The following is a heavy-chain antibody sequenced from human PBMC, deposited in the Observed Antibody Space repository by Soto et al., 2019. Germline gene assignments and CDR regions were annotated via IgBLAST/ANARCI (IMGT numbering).Heavy chain of an antibody. J-gene: IGHJ6*02. CDR2: ISAYNGNT. D-gene: IGHD6-13*01. CDR1: GYTFTSYG. V-gene: IGHV1-18*01. Sequence: ASGKVSCKASGYTFTSYGISWVRQAPGQGLEWMGWISAYNGNTNYAQKLQGRVTMTTDTSTSTAYMELRSLRSDDTAVYYCARSAGTRAYYYGMDFWGQGTTVTVSS. CDR3: ARSAGTRAYYYGMDF.